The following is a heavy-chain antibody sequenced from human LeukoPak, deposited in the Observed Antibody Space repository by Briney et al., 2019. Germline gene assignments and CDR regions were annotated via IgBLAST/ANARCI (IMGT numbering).Heavy chain of an antibody. CDR2: IHHSGST. J-gene: IGHJ3*02. CDR1: GGSFSGYY. V-gene: IGHV4-34*01. Sequence: SETLSLTCAVYGGSFSGYYWSWIRQPPGKGLEWIGEIHHSGSTNYNPSLKSRVTISVDTSKNQFSLKLSSVSAADTAVYYCARGRGVGSGKEMTRKGAFDIWGRGTMVTVSS. CDR3: ARGRGVGSGKEMTRKGAFDI. D-gene: IGHD2-15*01.